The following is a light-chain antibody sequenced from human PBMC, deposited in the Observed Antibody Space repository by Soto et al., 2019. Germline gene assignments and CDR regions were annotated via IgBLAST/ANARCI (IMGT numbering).Light chain of an antibody. Sequence: QSALTQPASVSGSPGQSITISCTGTSSDVGACNCVSWYQQHPGKAPKLMIYEVTNRPSGVSNRFSGSKSGNTASLTISGLQVEDEADYYCSSFTITSTYVLGTGTKLTVL. V-gene: IGLV2-14*01. CDR2: EVT. J-gene: IGLJ1*01. CDR1: SSDVGACNC. CDR3: SSFTITSTYV.